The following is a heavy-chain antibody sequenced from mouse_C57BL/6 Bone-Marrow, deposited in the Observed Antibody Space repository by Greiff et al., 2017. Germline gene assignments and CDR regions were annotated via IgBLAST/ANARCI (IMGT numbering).Heavy chain of an antibody. J-gene: IGHJ3*01. V-gene: IGHV1-9*01. CDR2: ILPGSGST. Sequence: VQLQQSGAELMKPGASVKLSCKATGYTFTGYWIEWVKQRPGHGLEWIGEILPGSGSTNYNEKFKGKATFTADTSSNTAYMQLSSLTTEDSAIYYCARKYYYVSSHPWFAYWGQGTLVTVSA. D-gene: IGHD1-1*01. CDR3: ARKYYYVSSHPWFAY. CDR1: GYTFTGYW.